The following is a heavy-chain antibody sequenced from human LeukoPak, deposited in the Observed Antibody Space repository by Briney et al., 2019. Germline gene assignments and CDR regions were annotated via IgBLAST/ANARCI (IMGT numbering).Heavy chain of an antibody. CDR3: ARDRGAYCGGDCYLGFDY. V-gene: IGHV3-21*01. CDR1: GFTFSSYT. J-gene: IGHJ4*01. Sequence: GGSLRLSCAASGFTFSSYTMNWVRQAPGKGLEWVSSIAGSSGYISYADSVKGRFTISRDNAKKSLCLQMTSLTAEDTAVYYCARDRGAYCGGDCYLGFDYWGRGTLVTVSS. D-gene: IGHD2-21*02. CDR2: IAGSSGYI.